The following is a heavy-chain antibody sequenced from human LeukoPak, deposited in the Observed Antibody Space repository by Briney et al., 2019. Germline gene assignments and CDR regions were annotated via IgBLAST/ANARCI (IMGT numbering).Heavy chain of an antibody. D-gene: IGHD4-17*01. CDR3: ARDYYGDYALDY. CDR1: GFAFSDYY. Sequence: GGSLRLSCATSGFAFSDYYMNWIRQAPGKGLEWVSYISSSSSYTNYADSVKGRFTISRDNAKNSLYLQMNSLRAEDTAVYYCARDYYGDYALDYWGQGTLVTVSS. V-gene: IGHV3-11*06. J-gene: IGHJ4*02. CDR2: ISSSSSYT.